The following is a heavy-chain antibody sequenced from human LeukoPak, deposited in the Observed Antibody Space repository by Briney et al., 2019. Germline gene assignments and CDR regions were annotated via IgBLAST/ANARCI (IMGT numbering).Heavy chain of an antibody. V-gene: IGHV3-66*01. Sequence: GGSLRLSCAVSGFTVATNYMSWVRQAPGEGLEWVSAIYAGGTTNYADSVRARFTISRDNTANTLYLQMDNLRVEDTAVYYCVRDHYYDCSGYYDYWGQGTLVTVSS. CDR1: GFTVATNY. D-gene: IGHD3-9*01. CDR3: VRDHYYDCSGYYDY. J-gene: IGHJ4*02. CDR2: IYAGGTT.